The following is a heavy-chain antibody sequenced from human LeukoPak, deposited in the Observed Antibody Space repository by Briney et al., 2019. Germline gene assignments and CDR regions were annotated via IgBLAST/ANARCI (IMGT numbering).Heavy chain of an antibody. V-gene: IGHV4-59*11. D-gene: IGHD4-17*01. CDR1: GDSFSRHY. J-gene: IGHJ3*02. CDR3: ARDLVTVTKGFDI. Sequence: SETLSLTCAVSGDSFSRHYWTWIRQSPGTGLEGIGYISHIGRTNYNPSLKSRGTISIDTSKTQFSLTLRSVTAADTAVYYCARDLVTVTKGFDIWGQGTMVSVSS. CDR2: ISHIGRT.